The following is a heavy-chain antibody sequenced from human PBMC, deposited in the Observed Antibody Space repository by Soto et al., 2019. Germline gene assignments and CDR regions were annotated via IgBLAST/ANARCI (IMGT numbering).Heavy chain of an antibody. CDR3: AREDAGHITIFGVALCGGLDV. V-gene: IGHV4-30-4*01. CDR2: IQHSGTT. Sequence: QVQLQESGPELVKPSQTLSLTCTVSGGSISDGVYYWSWTRQPPGRGLGWIGYIQHSGTTYYNPSLESRSTISVDVSKNQFSLRLISVTAADTAVYYCAREDAGHITIFGVALCGGLDVWGQGTTVTVSS. J-gene: IGHJ6*02. CDR1: GGSISDGVYY. D-gene: IGHD3-3*01.